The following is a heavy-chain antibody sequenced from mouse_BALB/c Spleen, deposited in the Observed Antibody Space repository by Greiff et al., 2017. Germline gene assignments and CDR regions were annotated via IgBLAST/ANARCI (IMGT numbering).Heavy chain of an antibody. Sequence: QVQLQQSGAELVRPGSSVKLSCKASGYAFSSYWMNWVKQRPGQGLEWIGQIYPGDGDTNYNGKFKGKATLTADKSSSTAYMQLSSLTSEDSAVYFCAREEGYDAWFAYWGQGTLVTVSA. D-gene: IGHD2-14*01. V-gene: IGHV1-80*01. CDR3: AREEGYDAWFAY. CDR1: GYAFSSYW. CDR2: IYPGDGDT. J-gene: IGHJ3*01.